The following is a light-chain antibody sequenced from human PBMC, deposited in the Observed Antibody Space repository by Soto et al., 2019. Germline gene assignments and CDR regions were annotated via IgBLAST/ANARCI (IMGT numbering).Light chain of an antibody. Sequence: EVVLTQSPATLSLSPGERATLSCWASQSVGSYLAWYQQSLGQAPRLLIYDASNRATGIPARFSGSGSGTDFTLTISSLEPEDFAVYYCQQRSDWPSFGQGTKLEIK. CDR3: QQRSDWPS. CDR1: QSVGSY. CDR2: DAS. V-gene: IGKV3-11*01. J-gene: IGKJ2*01.